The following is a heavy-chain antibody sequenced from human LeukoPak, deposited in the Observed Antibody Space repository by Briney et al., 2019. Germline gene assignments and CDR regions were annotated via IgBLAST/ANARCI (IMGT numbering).Heavy chain of an antibody. CDR2: ISGSGGST. CDR1: GFTFSSYA. J-gene: IGHJ4*02. V-gene: IGHV3-23*01. D-gene: IGHD1-26*01. CDR3: AKARSRWEPNAYYFDY. Sequence: GGSLRLSCAASGFTFSSYAMSWVRQAPGKGLEWVSAISGSGGSTYYADSVKGRFTISRDNSKNTLYLQMTSLRAEDTAVYYCAKARSRWEPNAYYFDYWGQGTLVTVSS.